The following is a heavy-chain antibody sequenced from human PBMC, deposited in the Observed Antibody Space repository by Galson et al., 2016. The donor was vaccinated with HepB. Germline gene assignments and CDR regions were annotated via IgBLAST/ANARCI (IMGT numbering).Heavy chain of an antibody. V-gene: IGHV3-30*18. CDR2: ILYDGSNE. D-gene: IGHD2-21*02. J-gene: IGHJ4*02. CDR1: GFTFRSYG. Sequence: SLRLSCAASGFTFRSYGMHWVRQAPGKGLEWLAGILYDGSNEYYGDSVKGRFTISRDNSKKTLNLQMNSLTSEDTAVYYCAKDAILACGRDCYIDYWGQGTLVTVSS. CDR3: AKDAILACGRDCYIDY.